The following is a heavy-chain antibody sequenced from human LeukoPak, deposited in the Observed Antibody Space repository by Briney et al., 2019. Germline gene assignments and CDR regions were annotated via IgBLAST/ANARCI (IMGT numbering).Heavy chain of an antibody. Sequence: GFLRLSCAASGCTFSSYGMHWVRQAPGKGLEWVAFIRYDGSNKYYADSVKGRFTISRDNSKNTLYLQMNSLRAEDTAVYYCAKGPGFLFDPWGQGTLVTVSS. J-gene: IGHJ5*02. CDR1: GCTFSSYG. D-gene: IGHD1-14*01. V-gene: IGHV3-30*02. CDR3: AKGPGFLFDP. CDR2: IRYDGSNK.